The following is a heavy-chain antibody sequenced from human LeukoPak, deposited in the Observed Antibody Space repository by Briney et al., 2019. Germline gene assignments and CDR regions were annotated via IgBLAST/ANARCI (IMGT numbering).Heavy chain of an antibody. CDR1: GFTFTDHN. CDR3: TRSPLHAGPHDY. V-gene: IGHV3-72*01. J-gene: IGHJ4*02. CDR2: ITSKADSYTT. Sequence: GGSLRLSCTGSGFTFTDHNMDWVRQAPGKGLEWVGRITSKADSYTTEYATSVKGRFTVSGNTLKNSLYLQMNSLKTEDTAVYYCTRSPLHAGPHDYWGQGTLVIVSS.